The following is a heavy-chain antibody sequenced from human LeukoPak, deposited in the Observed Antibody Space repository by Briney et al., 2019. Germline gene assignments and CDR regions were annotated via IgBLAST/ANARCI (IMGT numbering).Heavy chain of an antibody. D-gene: IGHD2-21*01. CDR1: GFTFSTYW. CDR3: VRVWHYSDY. J-gene: IGHJ4*02. Sequence: GGSLRLSCAASGFTFSTYWMHWVRQAPGKGLVWVSRINGDGSSISYAGSVKGRFTISRDNAKSTLYLQMNSLRAEDTAVYYCVRVWHYSDYWGQGTLVTVSS. V-gene: IGHV3-74*01. CDR2: INGDGSSI.